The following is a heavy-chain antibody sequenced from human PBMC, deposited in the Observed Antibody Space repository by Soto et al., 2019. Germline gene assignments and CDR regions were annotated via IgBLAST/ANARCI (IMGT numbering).Heavy chain of an antibody. CDR3: AKDVRGSGSHYNSFGY. CDR1: GFTVGNNY. V-gene: IGHV3-53*01. Sequence: EVQLVESGGGLIQPGGSLKLSCAASGFTVGNNYMSWVRQAPGKGLEWVSLIYSTGTTKYADSVKGGFTVSRDNAKNTLYLQMNSMRAEDTAVYYCAKDVRGSGSHYNSFGYWGQGTLVTVSS. CDR2: IYSTGTT. J-gene: IGHJ4*02. D-gene: IGHD3-10*01.